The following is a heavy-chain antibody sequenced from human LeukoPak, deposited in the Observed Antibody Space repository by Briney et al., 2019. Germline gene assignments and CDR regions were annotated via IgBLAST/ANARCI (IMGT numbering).Heavy chain of an antibody. CDR2: IIPILGIA. D-gene: IGHD2/OR15-2a*01. J-gene: IGHJ3*02. CDR3: ARVSDRIGDAFDI. CDR1: GGTFSSYA. V-gene: IGHV1-69*04. Sequence: AASVKVSCKASGGTFSSYAISWVRQAPGQGLEWMGRIIPILGIANYAQKFQGRVTITADKSTSTAYMELSSLRSEDTAVYYCARVSDRIGDAFDIWGQGTMVTVSS.